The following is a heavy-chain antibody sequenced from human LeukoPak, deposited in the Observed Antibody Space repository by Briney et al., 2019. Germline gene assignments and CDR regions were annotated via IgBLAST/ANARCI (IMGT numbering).Heavy chain of an antibody. J-gene: IGHJ4*02. CDR1: GYTFTSYY. CDR2: INPSGGST. V-gene: IGHV1-46*01. Sequence: ASVKVSCNASGYTFTSYYMHWVRQAPGQGLEWMGIINPSGGSTSYAQKFQGRVTMTRDMSTSTVYMELSSLRSEDTAVYYCARRGGSVTDFDYWGQGTLVTVSS. CDR3: ARRGGSVTDFDY. D-gene: IGHD3-16*01.